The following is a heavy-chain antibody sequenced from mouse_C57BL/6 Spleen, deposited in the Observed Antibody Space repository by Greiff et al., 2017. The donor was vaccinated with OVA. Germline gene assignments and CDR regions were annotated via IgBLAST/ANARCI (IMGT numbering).Heavy chain of an antibody. Sequence: VQLQQSGPGLVKPSQSLSLTCSVTGYSITSGYYWNWIRQFPGNKLEWMGYISYDGSNNYNPSLKNRISITRDTSKNQFFLKLNSVTTEDTATYYCARELGLVFDYWGQGTTLTVSS. CDR2: ISYDGSN. J-gene: IGHJ2*01. V-gene: IGHV3-6*01. CDR3: ARELGLVFDY. CDR1: GYSITSGYY. D-gene: IGHD4-1*01.